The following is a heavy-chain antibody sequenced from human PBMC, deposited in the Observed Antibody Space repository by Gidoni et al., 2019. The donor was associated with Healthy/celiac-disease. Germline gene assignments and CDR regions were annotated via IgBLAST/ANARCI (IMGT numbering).Heavy chain of an antibody. Sequence: APGKGLEWVSYISSSGSTIYYADYVKGRFTISRDNAKNSLYMQMNSLRAEDTAVYYCARDSDSGSSNYFDYWGQGTLVTVSS. J-gene: IGHJ4*02. CDR2: ISSSGSTI. V-gene: IGHV3-11*01. D-gene: IGHD1-26*01. CDR3: ARDSDSGSSNYFDY.